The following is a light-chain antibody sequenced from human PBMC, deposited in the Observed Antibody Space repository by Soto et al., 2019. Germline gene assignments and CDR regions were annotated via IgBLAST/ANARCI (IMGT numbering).Light chain of an antibody. V-gene: IGKV3-20*01. Sequence: EIVLTQSPGTLSLSPGERATLSCRASQSVGSSYLAWYQQKPGQAPRLLIYGAFSRATGIPDRFRGSGSGTDFTLTISRLEPEDFAVYYCQQYGTLPWTFGQGTKVEIK. J-gene: IGKJ1*01. CDR3: QQYGTLPWT. CDR1: QSVGSSY. CDR2: GAF.